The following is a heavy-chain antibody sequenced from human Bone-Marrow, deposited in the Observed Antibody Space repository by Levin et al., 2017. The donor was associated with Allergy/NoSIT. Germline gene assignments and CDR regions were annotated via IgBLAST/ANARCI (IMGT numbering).Heavy chain of an antibody. CDR2: IYHLGGT. Sequence: PSETLSLTCTVSGHPVTTASYWGWVRQPPGKGLEWIGNIYHLGGTYYNPSFKSRVTISIDTSKNDFSLNLISVTAADTALYFCAKTRNRFSNAFDVWGQGAMVIVSS. CDR1: GHPVTTASY. D-gene: IGHD1-1*01. V-gene: IGHV4-38-2*02. J-gene: IGHJ3*01. CDR3: AKTRNRFSNAFDV.